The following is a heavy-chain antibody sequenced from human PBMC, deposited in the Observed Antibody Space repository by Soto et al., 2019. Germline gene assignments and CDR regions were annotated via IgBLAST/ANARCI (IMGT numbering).Heavy chain of an antibody. CDR1: GFTFSSYG. D-gene: IGHD3-22*01. CDR2: IWYDGGNK. J-gene: IGHJ4*02. Sequence: QVQLVESGGGVVQRGRSLRLSCAASGFTFSSYGMHWVRQAPGKGLEWVAVIWYDGGNKYYADSVKGRFTISRDNSKNTLYLQMKSLRAEDTAVYYCAREKDDSGGYYIPFDYWGQGTLVTVSS. V-gene: IGHV3-33*01. CDR3: AREKDDSGGYYIPFDY.